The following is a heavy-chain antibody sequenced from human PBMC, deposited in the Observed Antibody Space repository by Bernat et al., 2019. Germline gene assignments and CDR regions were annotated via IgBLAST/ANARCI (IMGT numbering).Heavy chain of an antibody. J-gene: IGHJ2*01. CDR3: TKVWGYGDYLGRVGWYFDL. CDR2: ISGDGVTT. V-gene: IGHV3-74*01. Sequence: EMQLVESGGGLVQPGGSLRLSCAASGFTLSSSWMHWVRQAPGKGLVWVSRISGDGVTTTYADSVKCRFTISRDNAKNTLYVQMNSLRAEDTAVYYCTKVWGYGDYLGRVGWYFDLWGRGTLVTVSS. D-gene: IGHD4-17*01. CDR1: GFTLSSSW.